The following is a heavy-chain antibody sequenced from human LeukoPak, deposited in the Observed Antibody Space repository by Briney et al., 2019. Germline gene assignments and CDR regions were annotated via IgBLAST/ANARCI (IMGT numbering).Heavy chain of an antibody. J-gene: IGHJ3*02. Sequence: SQTLSLTCTVSGGSISSGGYSWSWIRQHPGKGLEWIGYIYYSGSTYYNPSLKSRVTISVDTSKNQFSLKLSSVTAADTAVYYCARDEATTDAFDIWGQGTMVTVSS. CDR1: GGSISSGGYS. V-gene: IGHV4-31*03. CDR3: ARDEATTDAFDI. D-gene: IGHD4-17*01. CDR2: IYYSGST.